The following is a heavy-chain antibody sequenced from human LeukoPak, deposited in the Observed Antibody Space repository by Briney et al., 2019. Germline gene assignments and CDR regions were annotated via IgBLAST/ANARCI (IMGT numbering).Heavy chain of an antibody. V-gene: IGHV1-2*02. CDR1: GYTFTDYY. CDR2: INPISGGT. J-gene: IGHJ6*02. D-gene: IGHD1-26*01. CDR3: ASLGATTIHYYGMDV. Sequence: ASVKVSCKASGYTFTDYYLHWVRQAPGQGLEWMGWINPISGGTNYAQKFQASVTMTRDASITTVYMELSSLRSDDTAVYYCASLGATTIHYYGMDVWGQGTTVTVSS.